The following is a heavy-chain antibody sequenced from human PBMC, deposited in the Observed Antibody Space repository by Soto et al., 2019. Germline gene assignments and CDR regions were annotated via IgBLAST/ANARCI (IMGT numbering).Heavy chain of an antibody. J-gene: IGHJ4*02. CDR3: AKDRTVAARNFDY. CDR2: ISTSIDAT. V-gene: IGHV3-23*01. D-gene: IGHD6-6*01. Sequence: EVQLLESGGGLVQPGGSLRLSCAASGFAFSNYAMHWVRQAPGKGLEWVSSISTSIDATYYADSVKGRFTISRDDSKNTLYLQMKSLRAEDSAVYYCAKDRTVAARNFDYWGQGTQVTVSS. CDR1: GFAFSNYA.